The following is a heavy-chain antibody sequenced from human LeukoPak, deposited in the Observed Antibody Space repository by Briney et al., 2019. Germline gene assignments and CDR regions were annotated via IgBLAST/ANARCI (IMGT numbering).Heavy chain of an antibody. CDR1: GYTFSSDL. D-gene: IGHD3-16*01. Sequence: GGSLRLSCSASGYTFSSDLMSWVRQAPGKGLEWVANIKEDGSEKHYVDSVKGRFTISRDNAKNSLYLEVNSLRAEDTAVYYCGRIAYGNYVWGQGALVTVSS. CDR3: GRIAYGNYV. J-gene: IGHJ4*02. V-gene: IGHV3-7*05. CDR2: IKEDGSEK.